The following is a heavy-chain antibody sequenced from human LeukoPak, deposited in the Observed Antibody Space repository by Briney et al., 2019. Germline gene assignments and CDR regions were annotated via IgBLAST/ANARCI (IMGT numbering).Heavy chain of an antibody. J-gene: IGHJ4*02. CDR3: ARDRYTSI. CDR1: GFTFSNFW. CDR2: IKQDGSEK. V-gene: IGHV3-7*01. D-gene: IGHD3-16*02. Sequence: GGSLRLSCAASGFTFSNFWMNWVRQAPGKGLEWVANIKQDGSEKYYMDSVEGRFTISRDNAKKSLYLQMNSLRAEDTAFYYCARDRYTSIWGQGTLVTVSS.